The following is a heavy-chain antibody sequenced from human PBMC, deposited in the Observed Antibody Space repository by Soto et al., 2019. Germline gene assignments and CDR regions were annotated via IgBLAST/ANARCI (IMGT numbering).Heavy chain of an antibody. CDR2: IIPIFGTA. J-gene: IGHJ4*02. Sequence: SVKVSCKASGCTFSSYAISWVRQAPGQGLEWMGGIIPIFGTANYAQKFQGRVTITADESTSTAYMELSSLRSEDTAVYYCARDLRAYSGSFDCWGQGTLVTVSS. D-gene: IGHD5-12*01. V-gene: IGHV1-69*13. CDR3: ARDLRAYSGSFDC. CDR1: GCTFSSYA.